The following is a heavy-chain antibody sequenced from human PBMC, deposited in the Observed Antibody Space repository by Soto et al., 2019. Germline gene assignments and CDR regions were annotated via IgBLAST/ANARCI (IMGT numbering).Heavy chain of an antibody. Sequence: ASVKVSCKASGYTFTSYAMHWVRQAPGQRPEWMGWINTGNGNTKYSQKFQGRVTITRDTSASTAYMELSSLRSEDTAVYYCARGITLPTPLDYWGQGTLVTVSS. CDR3: ARGITLPTPLDY. D-gene: IGHD1-20*01. CDR2: INTGNGNT. CDR1: GYTFTSYA. V-gene: IGHV1-3*04. J-gene: IGHJ4*02.